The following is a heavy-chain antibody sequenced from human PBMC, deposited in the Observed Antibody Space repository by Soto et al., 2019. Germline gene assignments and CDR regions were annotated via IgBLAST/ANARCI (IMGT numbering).Heavy chain of an antibody. D-gene: IGHD3-10*01. CDR2: IYPGDSDT. J-gene: IGHJ4*02. CDR3: TISVFYFASGDRAL. Sequence: PGESLKISCKGSGYSFTTYWIGWVRQMPGKGLEWMGIIYPGDSDTRYSPSFQGHVTISADKSINTAYLQWGSLKASDTAIYYCTISVFYFASGDRALWGQGTPVTLSS. V-gene: IGHV5-51*01. CDR1: GYSFTTYW.